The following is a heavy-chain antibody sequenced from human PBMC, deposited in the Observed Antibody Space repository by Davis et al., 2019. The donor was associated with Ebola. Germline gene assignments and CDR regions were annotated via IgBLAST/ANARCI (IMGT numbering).Heavy chain of an antibody. V-gene: IGHV4-34*01. Sequence: MPSETLSLTCAVYGGSFSGYYWSWIRQPPGKGLEWIGEINHSGSTNYNPSLKSRVTISVDTSKNQFSLKLSSVTAADTAVYYCARGHSSSWYAYYYGMDVWGQGTTVTVSS. CDR1: GGSFSGYY. CDR3: ARGHSSSWYAYYYGMDV. CDR2: INHSGST. J-gene: IGHJ6*02. D-gene: IGHD6-13*01.